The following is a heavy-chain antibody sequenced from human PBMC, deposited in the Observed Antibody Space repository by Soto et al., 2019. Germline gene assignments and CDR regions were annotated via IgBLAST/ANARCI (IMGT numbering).Heavy chain of an antibody. CDR3: VKWRLALDI. CDR1: GFTLSRYA. V-gene: IGHV3-64D*09. Sequence: VGSLRLSCSASGFTLSRYAMHWVRQAPGKGLEYVSAIRSNGGSTYYADSVKGRFTIARDNSKNTLYLQMSSLRAEDTAVYYCVKWRLALDIWGQGTMVTVSS. CDR2: IRSNGGST. D-gene: IGHD3-3*01. J-gene: IGHJ3*02.